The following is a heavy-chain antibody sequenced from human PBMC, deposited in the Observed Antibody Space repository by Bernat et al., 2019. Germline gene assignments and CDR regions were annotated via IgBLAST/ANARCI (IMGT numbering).Heavy chain of an antibody. CDR2: IKSKTDGGTT. V-gene: IGHV3-15*01. CDR3: TTDGGIAVAGVFDN. CDR1: GFTFSNGW. D-gene: IGHD6-13*01. Sequence: EVQVVESGGGLVKPGGSLRLSCAASGFTFSNGWMSWVRQAPGKGLEWVGRIKSKTDGGTTDYAAPVKGRFTISRDDSKNTLYLQMNSLQAEDTAVYYCTTDGGIAVAGVFDNWGQGILVTVSS. J-gene: IGHJ4*02.